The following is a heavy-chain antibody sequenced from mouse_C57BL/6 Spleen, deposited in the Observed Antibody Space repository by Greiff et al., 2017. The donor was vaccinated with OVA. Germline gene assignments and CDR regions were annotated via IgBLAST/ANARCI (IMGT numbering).Heavy chain of an antibody. V-gene: IGHV10-1*01. J-gene: IGHJ2*01. CDR2: IRSKSNNYAT. D-gene: IGHD1-1*01. Sequence: DVKLVESGGGLVQPKGSLKLSCAASGFSFNTYAMNWVRQAPGKGLEWVARIRSKSNNYATYYADSVKDRFTISRDDSESMLYLQMNNLKTEDTAMYYCVRQITTYFDYWGQGTTLTVSS. CDR3: VRQITTYFDY. CDR1: GFSFNTYA.